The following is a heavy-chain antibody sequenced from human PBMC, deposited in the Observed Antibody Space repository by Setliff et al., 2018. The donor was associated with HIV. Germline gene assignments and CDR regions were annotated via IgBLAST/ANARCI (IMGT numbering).Heavy chain of an antibody. CDR1: GYRFTNYG. D-gene: IGHD3-22*01. J-gene: IGHJ4*02. CDR3: ARDGRFDYDSSGYAGPEFDQ. Sequence: GASVKVSCKASGYRFTNYGISWVRQAPGQGLEWMAWISPQNGNTEFAQKFHHRVSMTADRSSNIAYMELRSLTFEDTAIYYCARDGRFDYDSSGYAGPEFDQWGQGTPVTVSS. V-gene: IGHV1-18*01. CDR2: ISPQNGNT.